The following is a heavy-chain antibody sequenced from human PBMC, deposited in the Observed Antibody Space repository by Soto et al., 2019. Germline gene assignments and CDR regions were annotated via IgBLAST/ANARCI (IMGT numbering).Heavy chain of an antibody. J-gene: IGHJ4*02. Sequence: PSETLSLTCTVSGGSITTHYWTWIRQPPGKGLEWIGYIYNSGSTNYNPSLKSRVTISEDTSKSQFSLKVNSMTAADTAVYYCARYRREAVAGYTLDNWGQGILVTSPQ. CDR2: IYNSGST. CDR3: ARYRREAVAGYTLDN. D-gene: IGHD6-13*01. CDR1: GGSITTHY. V-gene: IGHV4-59*11.